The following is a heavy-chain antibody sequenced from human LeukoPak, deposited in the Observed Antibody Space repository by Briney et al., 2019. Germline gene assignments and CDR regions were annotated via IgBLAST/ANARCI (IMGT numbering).Heavy chain of an antibody. V-gene: IGHV3-7*01. D-gene: IGHD3-10*01. CDR3: ARDYGSGSYYVFDY. Sequence: GVLRLSCAASGFTFSNYWMAWVRQAPGKGPEWVANINLDGSQKYYVDSVKGRFTISRDNAENSLYLQMNSLRAEDTAVYYCARDYGSGSYYVFDYWGQGTLVTVSS. J-gene: IGHJ4*02. CDR2: INLDGSQK. CDR1: GFTFSNYW.